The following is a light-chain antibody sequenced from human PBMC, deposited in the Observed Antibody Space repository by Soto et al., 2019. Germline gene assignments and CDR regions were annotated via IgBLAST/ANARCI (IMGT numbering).Light chain of an antibody. CDR2: EVS. J-gene: IGLJ1*01. V-gene: IGLV2-14*01. CDR1: SSDVGGYNY. CDR3: SSYTSSSTFYV. Sequence: QSALTQSASVSGSPGQSITISCTGTSSDVGGYNYVSWYQQHPGKAPKLMIYEVSNRPSGVSNRFSGSKSGNTASLTISWLQAEDEADYYCSSYTSSSTFYVFGTGTKLTVL.